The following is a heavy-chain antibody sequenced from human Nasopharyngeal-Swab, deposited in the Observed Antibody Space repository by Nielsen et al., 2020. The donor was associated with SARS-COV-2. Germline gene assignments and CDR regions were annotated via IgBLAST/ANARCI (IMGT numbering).Heavy chain of an antibody. V-gene: IGHV3-11*04. D-gene: IGHD3-3*01. J-gene: IGHJ4*02. CDR1: GFTFSDYY. CDR3: AAHPSYDFWSGTYY. CDR2: ISSSGSTI. Sequence: SCAASGFTFSDYYMTWIRQAPGKGLEWVSYISSSGSTIYYADSVKGRFTISRDNAKNSLYLQMNSLRAEDTAVYYRAAHPSYDFWSGTYYWGQGTLVTVSS.